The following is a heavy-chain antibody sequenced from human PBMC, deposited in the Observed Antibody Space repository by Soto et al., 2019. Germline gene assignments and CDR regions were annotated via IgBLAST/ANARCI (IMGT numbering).Heavy chain of an antibody. CDR1: GFTFSSYA. D-gene: IGHD3-3*01. V-gene: IGHV3-23*01. CDR3: AKDPRDITISGVVISSPYYYYYMDV. CDR2: ISGSGGST. J-gene: IGHJ6*03. Sequence: EVQLFESGGGLVQPGGSLRLSCAASGFTFSSYAMSWVRQAPGKGLEWVSAISGSGGSTYYADSVKGRFTISRDNSKNTLYLQMNSLRAEDTAVYYCAKDPRDITISGVVISSPYYYYYMDVWGKGTTVTVSS.